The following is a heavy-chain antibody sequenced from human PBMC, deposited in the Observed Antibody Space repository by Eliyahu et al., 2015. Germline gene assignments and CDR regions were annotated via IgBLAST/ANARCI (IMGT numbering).Heavy chain of an antibody. Sequence: EVQLEESGGGLVQPGGSLRLSCAASGFTFXSHAMSWVRPAPGKGLEWVSAIGDSGISTYSADSVKGRFTISRDNSKTTLYLQMDSLRVEDTAVYYCAKQIGSCSGGNCYFDYWGQGTLVTVSS. V-gene: IGHV3-23*04. CDR3: AKQIGSCSGGNCYFDY. J-gene: IGHJ4*02. CDR2: IGDSGIST. CDR1: GFTFXSHA. D-gene: IGHD2-15*01.